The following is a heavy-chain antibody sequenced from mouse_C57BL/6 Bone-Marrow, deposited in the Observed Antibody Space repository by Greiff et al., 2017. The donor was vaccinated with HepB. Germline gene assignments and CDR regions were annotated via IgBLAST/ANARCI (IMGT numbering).Heavy chain of an antibody. V-gene: IGHV3-6*01. CDR1: GYSITSGYY. CDR2: ISYDGSN. J-gene: IGHJ1*03. Sequence: VQLKESGPGLVKPSQSLSLTCSVTGYSITSGYYWNWIRQFPGNKLEWMGYISYDGSNNYNPSLKNRISITRDTSKNQFFLKLNSVTTEDTATYYCARGFYYGNSYWYFDVWGTGTTVTVSS. CDR3: ARGFYYGNSYWYFDV. D-gene: IGHD2-1*01.